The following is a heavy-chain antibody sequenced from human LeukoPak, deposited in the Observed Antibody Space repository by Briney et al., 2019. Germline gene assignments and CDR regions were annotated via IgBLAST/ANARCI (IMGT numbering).Heavy chain of an antibody. Sequence: SGGSLRLSCAASGFTFSSYGMHWVRQAPGKGLEWVAVISYDGSNKYYADSVKGRFTISRDNSKNTLYLQMNSLRAEDAAVYYCAIFKGNWGQGTLVTVSS. CDR3: AIFKGN. CDR2: ISYDGSNK. V-gene: IGHV3-30*03. CDR1: GFTFSSYG. J-gene: IGHJ4*02.